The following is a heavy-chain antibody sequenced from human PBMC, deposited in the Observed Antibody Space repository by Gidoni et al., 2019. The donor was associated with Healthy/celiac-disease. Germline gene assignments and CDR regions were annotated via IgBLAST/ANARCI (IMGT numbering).Heavy chain of an antibody. J-gene: IGHJ3*02. D-gene: IGHD4-17*01. CDR3: AKLFGDYVLHDAFDI. V-gene: IGHV3-43*02. CDR2: ISGDGVIT. Sequence: EVQLVASGGGVVQPGGALRLSCAAYGFTFDDNAMHWVRQAPGKGLEWVSLISGDGVITYYADSVKGRFTISRDNSQNSLYLQMNSLRTEDTALYYCAKLFGDYVLHDAFDIWGQGTMVTVSS. CDR1: GFTFDDNA.